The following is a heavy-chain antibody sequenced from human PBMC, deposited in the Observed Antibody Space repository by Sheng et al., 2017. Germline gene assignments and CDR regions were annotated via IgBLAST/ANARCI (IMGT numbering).Heavy chain of an antibody. V-gene: IGHV4-61*02. CDR2: IYTSGST. CDR1: GGSISSGSYY. D-gene: IGHD4-4*01. J-gene: IGHJ5*02. CDR3: AREGGDYRINWFDP. Sequence: RTVSGGSISSGSYYWSWIRQPAGKGLEWIGRIYTSGSTNYNPSLKSRVTISVDTSKNQFSLKLSSVTAADTAVYYCAREGGDYRINWFDPWGQGTLVTVSS.